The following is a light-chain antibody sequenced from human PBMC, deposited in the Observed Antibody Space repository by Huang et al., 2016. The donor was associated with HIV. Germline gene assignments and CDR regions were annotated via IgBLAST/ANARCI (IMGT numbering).Light chain of an antibody. CDR3: QQYSTSSYT. V-gene: IGKV3D-20*01. J-gene: IGKJ2*01. Sequence: IVLTQSPATLSLSPGERATLTCGASQSVINNYLAWYLQKPGLAPRHLIYEAHVRATGISDRFSGSGSGTDFTRTISRLEPEDFAMYYCQQYSTSSYTFGQGTKVDI. CDR1: QSVINNY. CDR2: EAH.